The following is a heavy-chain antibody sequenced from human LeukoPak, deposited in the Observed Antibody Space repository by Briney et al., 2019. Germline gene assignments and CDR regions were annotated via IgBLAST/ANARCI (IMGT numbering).Heavy chain of an antibody. CDR1: GYTFTSYG. CDR2: ISAYNGNT. D-gene: IGHD2-15*01. Sequence: ASVKVSCKASGYTFTSYGIGWVRQAPGQGLEWMGWISAYNGNTNYAQKPQGRVTMTTDTSTSTASIELRSLRSDATAVYYCARDVRRSGYCSGGSCYSRLGYWGQGTPVTVSS. CDR3: ARDVRRSGYCSGGSCYSRLGY. V-gene: IGHV1-18*01. J-gene: IGHJ4*02.